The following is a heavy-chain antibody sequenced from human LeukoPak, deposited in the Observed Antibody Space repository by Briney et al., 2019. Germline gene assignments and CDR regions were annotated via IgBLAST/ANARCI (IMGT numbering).Heavy chain of an antibody. CDR1: CGSISSSSYY. Sequence: SETLSLTCTVSCGSISSSSYYWGWIRQPPGKGLEWIGSIYYSGSTYYNPSLKSRVTISVDTSKDQLSLKLSSVTAADTAVYYCARLAVVPAAIDYWGQGTLVTVSS. CDR3: ARLAVVPAAIDY. V-gene: IGHV4-39*01. D-gene: IGHD2-2*01. J-gene: IGHJ4*02. CDR2: IYYSGST.